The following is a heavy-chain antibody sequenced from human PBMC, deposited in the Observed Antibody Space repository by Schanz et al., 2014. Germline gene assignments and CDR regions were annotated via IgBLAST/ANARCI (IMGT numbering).Heavy chain of an antibody. V-gene: IGHV3-30-3*01. CDR1: GFTFSSYA. CDR3: AREQIMAAAGLVDY. CDR2: ISYDGRNK. Sequence: QVQLVESGGGVVQPGRSLRLSCAASGFTFSSYAMHWVRQAPGKGLEWVAVISYDGRNKYYADSVKGRFTISRDNSKNTLYRQMNSLRAEDTAVYYCAREQIMAAAGLVDYWGHGTLVTVSS. D-gene: IGHD6-13*01. J-gene: IGHJ4*01.